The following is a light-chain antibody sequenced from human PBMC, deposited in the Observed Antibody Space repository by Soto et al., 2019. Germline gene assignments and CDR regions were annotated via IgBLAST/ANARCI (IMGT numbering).Light chain of an antibody. V-gene: IGLV1-47*01. CDR2: RNT. J-gene: IGLJ3*02. CDR3: AAWDENLRSVV. CDR1: RSNIGSNY. Sequence: QSVLTQPPSASETPGQRVTISCSGGRSNIGSNYAFWYQQFPGTTPKLFIFRNTQRPSGVPDRFSGSKSGTSASLTISGVRSEDDATYYCAAWDENLRSVVFGGGTKVTVL.